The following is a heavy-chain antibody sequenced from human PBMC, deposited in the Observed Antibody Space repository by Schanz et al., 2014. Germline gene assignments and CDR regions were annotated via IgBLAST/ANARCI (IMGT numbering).Heavy chain of an antibody. CDR2: INSDGSST. Sequence: EVQLVESGGGFVQPGGSLRLSCAASGFTFSSYWMHWVRQAPGKGLVWVSRINSDGSSTSYADSVKGRFTISRDNAKKTLYLQMNSLRAEETAGYYWAKDQRPYSSSSGFDYWGQGTLVTVSS. D-gene: IGHD6-6*01. CDR1: GFTFSSYW. CDR3: AKDQRPYSSSSGFDY. V-gene: IGHV3-74*01. J-gene: IGHJ4*02.